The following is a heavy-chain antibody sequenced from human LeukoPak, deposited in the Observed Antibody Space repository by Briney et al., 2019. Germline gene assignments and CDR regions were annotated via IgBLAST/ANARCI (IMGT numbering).Heavy chain of an antibody. J-gene: IGHJ4*02. CDR3: ARDSGEYYFDY. D-gene: IGHD2-15*01. V-gene: IGHV1-3*01. Sequence: GASVKVSCKASGYTFTGYAMHWVRQAPGQRLEWMGWINAGSGNTKYSQNFQGRVTISRDTSASTAYMELSSLTSEDTAVYYCARDSGEYYFDYWGQGTLVTVSS. CDR1: GYTFTGYA. CDR2: INAGSGNT.